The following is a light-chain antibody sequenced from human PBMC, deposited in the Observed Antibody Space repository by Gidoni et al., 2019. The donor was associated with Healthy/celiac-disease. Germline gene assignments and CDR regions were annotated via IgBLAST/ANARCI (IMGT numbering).Light chain of an antibody. CDR2: GAS. V-gene: IGKV3-20*01. CDR1: QSVSSSY. J-gene: IGKJ2*01. Sequence: IVLTQSPGTLSLSPGERATLSCRASQSVSSSYLAWYRQKPGQAPRLLIYGASSSATGIPDRFSGSGSGTDFTLTISRLEPEDFAVYYCQQYGSSVSFGQXTKLEIK. CDR3: QQYGSSVS.